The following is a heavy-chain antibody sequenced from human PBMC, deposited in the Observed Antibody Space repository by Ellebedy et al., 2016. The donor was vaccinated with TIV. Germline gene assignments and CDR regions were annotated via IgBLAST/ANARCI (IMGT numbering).Heavy chain of an antibody. CDR2: INSDGSST. CDR3: AREASLDYGGDYFDY. D-gene: IGHD4-23*01. V-gene: IGHV3-74*01. Sequence: PGGSLRLSCAASGFTFSNFWMHWVRQGPGKGLVWVSRINSDGSSTSYADSVEGRFTISRDNTKNTLYLQINSLRAEDTAVYYCAREASLDYGGDYFDYWGQGILVTVSS. CDR1: GFTFSNFW. J-gene: IGHJ4*02.